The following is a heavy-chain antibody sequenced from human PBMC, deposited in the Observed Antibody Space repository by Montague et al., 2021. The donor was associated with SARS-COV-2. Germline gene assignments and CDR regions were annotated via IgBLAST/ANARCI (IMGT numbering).Heavy chain of an antibody. CDR2: ISHSGST. J-gene: IGHJ6*02. Sequence: SETLSLTCALSGGPFSNYYWSWIRQPPGEGLEWIAEISHSGSTSYDPSLKSRVTISVDTSKNQFSLKLSSATAADTAVYYCARVPYRLLFVPRYYGMDVWGQGTTVTVSS. CDR3: ARVPYRLLFVPRYYGMDV. D-gene: IGHD2-2*01. V-gene: IGHV4-34*01. CDR1: GGPFSNYY.